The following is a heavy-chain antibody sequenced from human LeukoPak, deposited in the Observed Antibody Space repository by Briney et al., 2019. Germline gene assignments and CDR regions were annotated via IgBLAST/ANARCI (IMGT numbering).Heavy chain of an antibody. CDR3: ARRSGYCSSTSCSPGDY. J-gene: IGHJ4*02. CDR1: GYTFATYG. D-gene: IGHD2-2*01. V-gene: IGHV1-18*01. Sequence: ASVKVSCKASGYTFATYGISWVRQATGQGLEWMGWISAYNGNTNYAQKLQGRVTMTTDTSTSTAYMELRSLRSDDTAMYYCARRSGYCSSTSCSPGDYWGQGTLVTVSS. CDR2: ISAYNGNT.